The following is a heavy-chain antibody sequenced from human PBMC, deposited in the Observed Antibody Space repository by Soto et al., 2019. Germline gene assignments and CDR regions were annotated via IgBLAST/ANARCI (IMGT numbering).Heavy chain of an antibody. J-gene: IGHJ6*02. V-gene: IGHV1-69*01. CDR3: ARSSGHCSGGSCYSGSYYYYGMDV. D-gene: IGHD2-15*01. CDR2: IIPIFGTA. CDR1: GGTFSSYA. Sequence: QVQLVQSGAEVKKPGSSVKVSCKASGGTFSSYAISWVRQAPGQGLEWMGGIIPIFGTANYAQKFQGRVTITADESTSTAYMELSSLRSEDTAVYYGARSSGHCSGGSCYSGSYYYYGMDVWGQGTTVTVSS.